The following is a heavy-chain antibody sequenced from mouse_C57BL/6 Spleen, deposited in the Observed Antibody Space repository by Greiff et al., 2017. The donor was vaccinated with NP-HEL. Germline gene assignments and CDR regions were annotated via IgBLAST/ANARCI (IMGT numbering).Heavy chain of an antibody. V-gene: IGHV1-80*01. D-gene: IGHD3-2*02. CDR3: ARASSGSHYFDD. Sequence: QVQLQQSGAELVKPGASVKISCKASGYAFSSYWMNWVKQRPGKGLEWIGQIYPGDGDTNYNGKFKGKATLTADKSSSTAYMQLSSLTSEDSAVYFCARASSGSHYFDDWGQGTTLTVSS. J-gene: IGHJ2*01. CDR2: IYPGDGDT. CDR1: GYAFSSYW.